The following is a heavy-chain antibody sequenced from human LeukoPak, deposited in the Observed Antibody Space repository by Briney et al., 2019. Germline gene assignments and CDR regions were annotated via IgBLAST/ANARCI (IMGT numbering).Heavy chain of an antibody. Sequence: GGSLRLSCAASGFTFSIYAMHWVRQAPGKGLEWVAVISYDGSNKYYADSVKGRFTISRDNSKNTLYLQMNSLRAEDTAVYYCARAYDVGAPTLDYWSQGTLVTVSS. D-gene: IGHD1-26*01. CDR1: GFTFSIYA. V-gene: IGHV3-30*01. J-gene: IGHJ4*02. CDR2: ISYDGSNK. CDR3: ARAYDVGAPTLDY.